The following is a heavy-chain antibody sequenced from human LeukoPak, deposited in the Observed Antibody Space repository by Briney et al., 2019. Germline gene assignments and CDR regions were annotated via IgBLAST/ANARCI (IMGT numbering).Heavy chain of an antibody. CDR1: GGSISSYY. D-gene: IGHD2-2*01. J-gene: IGHJ6*02. Sequence: SETLSLTCTVSGGSISSYYWSWIQQPPGKGLEWIGYIYYSGSTNYNPSLKSRVTISVDTSKNQFSLKLSSVTAADTAVYYCARVSTSTSSRFYYYGMDVWGQGTTVTVSS. V-gene: IGHV4-59*01. CDR3: ARVSTSTSSRFYYYGMDV. CDR2: IYYSGST.